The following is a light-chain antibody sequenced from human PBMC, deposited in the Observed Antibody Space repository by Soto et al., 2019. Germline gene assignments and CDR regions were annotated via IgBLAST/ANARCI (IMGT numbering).Light chain of an antibody. Sequence: QSALTQPASVSGSPGQSITISCTGTSRDVGGYNYVSWYQQHPGKAPKLVIYEVSDRPSGVSIRFSGSKSGNTASLTISELQAEDEADYFCSSYTSTSTLKVFGGGTKLTVL. V-gene: IGLV2-14*03. CDR2: EVS. J-gene: IGLJ2*01. CDR3: SSYTSTSTLKV. CDR1: SRDVGGYNY.